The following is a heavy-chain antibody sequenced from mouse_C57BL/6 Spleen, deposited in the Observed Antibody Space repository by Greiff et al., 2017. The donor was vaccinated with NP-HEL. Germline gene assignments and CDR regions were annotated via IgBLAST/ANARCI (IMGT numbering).Heavy chain of an antibody. D-gene: IGHD5-1*01. CDR1: GYTFTDYN. V-gene: IGHV1-18*01. CDR3: ARRGTYVWRYAMDY. J-gene: IGHJ4*01. Sequence: EVQLQQSGPELVKPGASVKIPCKASGYTFTDYNMDWVKQSHGKSLEWIGDINPNNGGTIYNQKFKGKATLTVDKSSSTAYMELRSLTSEDTAVYYCARRGTYVWRYAMDYWGRGASVTVAS. CDR2: INPNNGGT.